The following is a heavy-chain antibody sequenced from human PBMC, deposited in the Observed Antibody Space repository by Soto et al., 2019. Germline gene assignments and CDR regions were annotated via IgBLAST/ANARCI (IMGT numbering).Heavy chain of an antibody. J-gene: IGHJ6*03. CDR1: GGSMSSSGHY. D-gene: IGHD2-15*01. CDR2: IYYSGST. Sequence: SETLSLTCTVSGGSMSSSGHYWSWIRQDPGKGLEWIGYIYYSGSTYYNPSLQSRVIISVDTSKNQFSLKLSSVTAADTAVYFCARGAAVAATGTFYMDVWGKGTTVTVSS. V-gene: IGHV4-31*03. CDR3: ARGAAVAATGTFYMDV.